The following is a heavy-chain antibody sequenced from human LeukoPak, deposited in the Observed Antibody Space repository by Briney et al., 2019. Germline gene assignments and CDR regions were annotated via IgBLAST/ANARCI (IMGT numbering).Heavy chain of an antibody. D-gene: IGHD2-2*01. Sequence: GGSLRLSCAASGFTFSSYGMHWVRQAPGKGLEWVAFIRYDGSNKYYADSVKGRFTISRDNSKNTLYLQMNSLRAEDTAVYYCARVLGNVVYQLLSSFDYWGQGTLVTVSS. CDR2: IRYDGSNK. J-gene: IGHJ4*02. CDR3: ARVLGNVVYQLLSSFDY. CDR1: GFTFSSYG. V-gene: IGHV3-30*02.